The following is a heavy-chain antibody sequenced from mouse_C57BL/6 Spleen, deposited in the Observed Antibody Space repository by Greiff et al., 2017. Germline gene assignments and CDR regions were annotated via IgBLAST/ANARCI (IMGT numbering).Heavy chain of an antibody. V-gene: IGHV5-4*01. CDR3: AREGGYDLYYFDY. J-gene: IGHJ2*01. D-gene: IGHD2-2*01. CDR2: ISDGGSYT. CDR1: GFTFSSYA. Sequence: DVKLVEPGGGLVKPGGSLKLSCAASGFTFSSYAMSWVRQTPEKRLEWVATISDGGSYTYYPDNVKGRFTISRDNAKNNLYLQMSHLKSEDTAMYYCAREGGYDLYYFDYWGQGTTLTVSS.